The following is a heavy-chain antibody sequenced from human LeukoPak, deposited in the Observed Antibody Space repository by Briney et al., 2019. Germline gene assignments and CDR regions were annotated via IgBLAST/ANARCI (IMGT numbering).Heavy chain of an antibody. Sequence: SETLSLTCTVSGYSISSAYFWGWVRQPPGKGLEWIGYIYYSGSTYYNPSLKSRVTISVDTSKNQFSLKLSSVTAADTAVHYCASGGSLEPDWFPPWGQGPLVRVPS. CDR2: IYYSGST. V-gene: IGHV4-38-2*02. D-gene: IGHD2-15*01. J-gene: IGHJ5*02. CDR1: GYSISSAYF. CDR3: ASGGSLEPDWFPP.